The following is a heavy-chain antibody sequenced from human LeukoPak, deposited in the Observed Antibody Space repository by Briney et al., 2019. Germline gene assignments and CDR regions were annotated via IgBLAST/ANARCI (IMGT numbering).Heavy chain of an antibody. Sequence: PGGSLRLSCAASGFTFSNYEFNWVRQAPGQGLEWVSYISSSGRNIYYADSVKGRFTISRDNAKNSLYLQMNSPRAEDTAVYYCARDLVQLWSKDYWGQGPLVTVSS. CDR3: ARDLVQLWSKDY. J-gene: IGHJ4*02. D-gene: IGHD5-18*01. V-gene: IGHV3-48*03. CDR1: GFTFSNYE. CDR2: ISSSGRNI.